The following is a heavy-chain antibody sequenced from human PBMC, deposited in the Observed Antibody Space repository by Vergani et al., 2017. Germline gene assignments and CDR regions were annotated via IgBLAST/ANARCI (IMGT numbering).Heavy chain of an antibody. V-gene: IGHV3-15*01. J-gene: IGHJ3*02. CDR2: IKSKTDGGTT. CDR1: GFTFSNAW. Sequence: EVQLVESGGGLVKPGGSLRLSCAASGFTFSNAWMSWVRQATGKGLEWVGRIKSKTDGGTTDYAAPVKGRFTISRDDSKNTLYLQMNSLKTEDTAVYYCTTDPGIVAATIFGSAFDIWGQGTIVTVSS. CDR3: TTDPGIVAATIFGSAFDI. D-gene: IGHD1-26*01.